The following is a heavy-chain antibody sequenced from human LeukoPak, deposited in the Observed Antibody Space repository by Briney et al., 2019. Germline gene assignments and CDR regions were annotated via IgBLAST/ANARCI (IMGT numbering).Heavy chain of an antibody. V-gene: IGHV1-69*05. D-gene: IGHD2-15*01. J-gene: IGHJ4*02. CDR2: IMPIFGAA. CDR3: ASDFLGYCSGGSCYRGGFYFDY. Sequence: SVKVSCKASGFTFSSYAISWVRQAPGQGLEWMGRIMPIFGAANYAQKFQGRVTITTGESTSTAYMELSSLRSEDTAVYYCASDFLGYCSGGSCYRGGFYFDYWGQGTLVTVSS. CDR1: GFTFSSYA.